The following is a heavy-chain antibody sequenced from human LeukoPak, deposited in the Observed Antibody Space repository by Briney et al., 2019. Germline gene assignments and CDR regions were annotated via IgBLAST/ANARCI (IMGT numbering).Heavy chain of an antibody. J-gene: IGHJ6*02. CDR3: ARVRIGQQLDKYYYYAMDV. Sequence: ASVKVSFKASGYTLTNYNITWVRQAPGQGLEWMGWINTYKGDTLYAQKFQGRVTMTADTSTNTAYMELRSLRFDDTAVYYCARVRIGQQLDKYYYYAMDVWGQGTTVTVSS. CDR1: GYTLTNYN. D-gene: IGHD6-13*01. V-gene: IGHV1-18*01. CDR2: INTYKGDT.